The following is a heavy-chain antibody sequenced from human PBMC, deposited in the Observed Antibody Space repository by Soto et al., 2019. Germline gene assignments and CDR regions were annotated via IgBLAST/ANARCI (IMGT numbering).Heavy chain of an antibody. D-gene: IGHD6-13*01. Sequence: SETLSLTCVVSGDSISSSNWWSWVRQPPGKGLEWIGKIYHSGNPYYNPSLKSRVTISVDGSKNQFSLKLSSVTAADTAVYYCASSNIAAAGFYYYGMDVWGRGTTVTVSS. CDR3: ASSNIAAAGFYYYGMDV. V-gene: IGHV4-4*02. CDR2: IYHSGNP. CDR1: GDSISSSNW. J-gene: IGHJ6*02.